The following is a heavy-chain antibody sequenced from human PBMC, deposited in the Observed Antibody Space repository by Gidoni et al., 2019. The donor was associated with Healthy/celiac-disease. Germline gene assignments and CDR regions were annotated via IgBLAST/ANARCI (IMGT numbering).Heavy chain of an antibody. Sequence: QLQLQESGPGLVKPSETLSLTCTVSGGSISSSSYYWGWIRQPPGKGLEWIGSIYYSGSTYYNPSLKSRVTISVDTSKNQFSLKLSSVTAADTAVYYCARHYSTYYFDYWGQGTLVTVSS. V-gene: IGHV4-39*01. CDR3: ARHYSTYYFDY. D-gene: IGHD2-21*01. CDR1: GGSISSSSYY. CDR2: IYYSGST. J-gene: IGHJ4*02.